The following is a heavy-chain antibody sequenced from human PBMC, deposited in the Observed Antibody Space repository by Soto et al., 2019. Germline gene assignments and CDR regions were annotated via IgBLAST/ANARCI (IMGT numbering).Heavy chain of an antibody. CDR3: ARVRGFGSPEWVLYYYGMDV. Sequence: SQTLSLTCAVSGDSVSSNSAAWNWIRQSPSRGLEWLGRTYYRSKWYNDYAVSVKSRITINPDTSKNQFSLQLNSVTPEDTAVYYCARVRGFGSPEWVLYYYGMDVWGQGTTVTVSS. CDR1: GDSVSSNSAA. CDR2: TYYRSKWYN. J-gene: IGHJ6*02. D-gene: IGHD3-3*01. V-gene: IGHV6-1*01.